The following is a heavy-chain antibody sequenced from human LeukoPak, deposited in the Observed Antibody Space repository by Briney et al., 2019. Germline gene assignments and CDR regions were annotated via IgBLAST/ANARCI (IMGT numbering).Heavy chain of an antibody. CDR3: ARGSIVGATYYFDY. D-gene: IGHD1-26*01. CDR2: ISYGGSNK. CDR1: GFTFSSYA. Sequence: PGRSLRLSCAASGFTFSSYAMHWVRQPPGKGLEWVAVISYGGSNKYYADSVKGRFTISRENSKNTLCLQMNSLRAEDTAVHYCARGSIVGATYYFDYWGQGTLVTVSS. J-gene: IGHJ4*02. V-gene: IGHV3-30*01.